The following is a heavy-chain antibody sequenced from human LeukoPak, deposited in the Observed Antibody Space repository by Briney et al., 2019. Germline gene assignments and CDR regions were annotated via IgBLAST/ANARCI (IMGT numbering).Heavy chain of an antibody. CDR3: AKFAYNWNAPDGFDM. D-gene: IGHD1-1*01. J-gene: IGHJ3*02. Sequence: GGSLRLSCRASRFSFSDYDMHWVRQAPGKGLEWVAVISYDGSVKHYADSVRGRFTISRDNSRSTLFLQMNSLRTDDTSVYFCAKFAYNWNAPDGFDMWGQGTMVIVSS. CDR1: RFSFSDYD. CDR2: ISYDGSVK. V-gene: IGHV3-30*18.